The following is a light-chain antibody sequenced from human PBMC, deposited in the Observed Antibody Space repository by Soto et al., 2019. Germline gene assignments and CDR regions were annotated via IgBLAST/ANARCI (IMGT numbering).Light chain of an antibody. Sequence: DIQMTQSPSTLSASVGDRVTLTCRASQSIGRWLAWYQQKPGKAPKLLIYAASSLQSGVPSRFSGSGSGTDFTLTISSLQRDDFAIYYCQQYNPYSRTFGQGTKVDIK. V-gene: IGKV1-5*01. J-gene: IGKJ1*01. CDR1: QSIGRW. CDR2: AAS. CDR3: QQYNPYSRT.